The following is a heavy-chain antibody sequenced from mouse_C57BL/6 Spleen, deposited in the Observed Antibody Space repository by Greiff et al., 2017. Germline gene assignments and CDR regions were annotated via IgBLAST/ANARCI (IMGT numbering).Heavy chain of an antibody. J-gene: IGHJ3*01. D-gene: IGHD2-3*01. Sequence: QVQLKQSGAELVRPGASVTLSCKASGYTFTDYEMHWVKQTPVHGLEWIGAIDPETGGTAYNQKFKGKAILTADKSSSTAYMALRSLTSEDSAVYYCTRPYDGYYGFAYWGQGTLVTVSA. CDR1: GYTFTDYE. CDR2: IDPETGGT. CDR3: TRPYDGYYGFAY. V-gene: IGHV1-15*01.